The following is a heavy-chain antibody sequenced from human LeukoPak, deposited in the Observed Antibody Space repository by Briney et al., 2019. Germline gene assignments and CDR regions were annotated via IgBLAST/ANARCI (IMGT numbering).Heavy chain of an antibody. CDR2: IYTSGST. Sequence: SETLSLTCTVSGGSISSYYWSWIRQPAGNGLEWIWRIYTSGSTNYNPFLKIRVTMSVDTSMNQFSLKLSSVTSPDPPLYYCARDYPRSLPFRAAAFDICGQGTIVTASS. D-gene: IGHD3-16*01. CDR1: GGSISSYY. J-gene: IGHJ3*02. V-gene: IGHV4-4*07. CDR3: ARDYPRSLPFRAAAFDI.